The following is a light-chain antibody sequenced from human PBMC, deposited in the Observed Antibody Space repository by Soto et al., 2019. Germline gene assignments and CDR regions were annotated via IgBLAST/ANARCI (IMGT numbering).Light chain of an antibody. J-gene: IGLJ1*01. V-gene: IGLV2-14*03. CDR3: SSYTTSNTRQIV. CDR1: SSDVGGYNY. CDR2: DVS. Sequence: SALTQPDSVSGSPGQSITISCTGTSSDVGGYNYVSWYQHHPGKAPKLLIYDVSNRPSGISNRFSGSKSDNTASLTISGLQPEDEADFYCSSYTTSNTRQIVFGTGTKVTVL.